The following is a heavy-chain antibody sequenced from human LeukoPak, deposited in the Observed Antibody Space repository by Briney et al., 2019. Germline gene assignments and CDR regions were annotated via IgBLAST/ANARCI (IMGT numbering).Heavy chain of an antibody. J-gene: IGHJ4*02. V-gene: IGHV1-69*04. CDR2: IMPILGIA. CDR1: VGTFNSYA. D-gene: IGHD1-26*01. CDR3: ARMGARSSTSFDY. Sequence: SVQVSCKASVGTFNSYAISWVRQAPGQGLEWMGRIMPILGIANYAQNLQGRVTITADKSTSTAYMELSSLRSEDTAVYYCARMGARSSTSFDYWGQGTLVTVSS.